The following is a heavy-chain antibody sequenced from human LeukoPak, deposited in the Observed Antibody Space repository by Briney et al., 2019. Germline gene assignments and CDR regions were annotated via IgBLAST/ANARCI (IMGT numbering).Heavy chain of an antibody. CDR1: GYSISSGYY. CDR2: IYHSGST. V-gene: IGHV4-38-2*02. Sequence: PSETLSLTCTVSGYSISSGYYWGWIRQPPGKGLEWIGSIYHSGSTYYNPSLKSRVTISVDTSKNQFSLKLSSVTAADTAVYYCASSLWGVTMVRGVIPYWGQGTLVTVSS. CDR3: ASSLWGVTMVRGVIPY. D-gene: IGHD3-10*01. J-gene: IGHJ4*02.